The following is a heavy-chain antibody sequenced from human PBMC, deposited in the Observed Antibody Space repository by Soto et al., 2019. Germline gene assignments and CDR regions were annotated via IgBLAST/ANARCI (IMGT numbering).Heavy chain of an antibody. D-gene: IGHD4-17*01. J-gene: IGHJ6*02. Sequence: GSLKLSRAASGVTLNCYAMTWVRQAPGKGLEWVSTISDDGEGTYYADSVKGRFTISRDNSKNTLYVQMNSLRAEDTAVYYCATTTVTMLYHHYCMDVRCQ. CDR1: GVTLNCYA. CDR2: ISDDGEGT. V-gene: IGHV3-23*01. CDR3: ATTTVTMLYHHYCMDV.